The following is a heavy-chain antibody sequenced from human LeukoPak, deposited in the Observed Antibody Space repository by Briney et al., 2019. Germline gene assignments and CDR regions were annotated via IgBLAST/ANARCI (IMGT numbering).Heavy chain of an antibody. V-gene: IGHV3-7*05. CDR1: GFTFSTYS. J-gene: IGHJ4*02. D-gene: IGHD1-26*01. CDR3: ARDGTSIVGSLDY. Sequence: GGSLRLSCAASGFTFSTYSMNWVRQAPGKGLEWVASIKQDGSEKYYVDSVKGRFTISRDNAKNSLYLQMNSLRAEDTAVYYCARDGTSIVGSLDYWGQGTLVTVSS. CDR2: IKQDGSEK.